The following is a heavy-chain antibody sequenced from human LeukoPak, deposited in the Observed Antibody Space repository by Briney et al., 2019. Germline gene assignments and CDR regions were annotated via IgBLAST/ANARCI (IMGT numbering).Heavy chain of an antibody. CDR2: INAGNGNT. CDR1: GYTFTSYA. CDR3: ARGPKYGSGSYYTP. Sequence: GASVKVSCKASGYTFTSYAMHWVRQAPGQRLEWMGWINAGNGNTKYSQKFQGRVTIIRDTSASTAYMELSSLRSEDTAVYYCARGPKYGSGSYYTPWGQGTLVTVSS. V-gene: IGHV1-3*01. J-gene: IGHJ5*02. D-gene: IGHD3-10*01.